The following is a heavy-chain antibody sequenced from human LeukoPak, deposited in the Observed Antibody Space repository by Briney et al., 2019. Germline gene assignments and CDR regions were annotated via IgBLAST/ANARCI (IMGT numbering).Heavy chain of an antibody. CDR1: GGSISSNSCS. J-gene: IGHJ6*02. V-gene: IGHV4-39*02. CDR3: ARRVAVAGYYFYYGLDV. CDR2: IYYSGIT. D-gene: IGHD6-19*01. Sequence: SETLSITCTVSGGSISSNSCSWGWVRQPPGKGLEWIGSIYYSGITYNNPSLKSRVTLSVDTSKNHFSLRLGSVTAADTAIYYCARRVAVAGYYFYYGLDVWGQGTTVTVSS.